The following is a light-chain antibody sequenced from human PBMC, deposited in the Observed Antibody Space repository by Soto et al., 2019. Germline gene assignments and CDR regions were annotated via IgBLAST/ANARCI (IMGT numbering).Light chain of an antibody. CDR2: AVS. Sequence: DIPMTQSPSSLSASVGDSVTINCRTVQRVGSFLSWYQQKPGKGPKLVIYAVSSLETGVPSRFSGTGSGTNFTLTISSWQPEEFATYYCQQSYKTPRITFGPGTKVDMK. V-gene: IGKV1-39*01. CDR3: QQSYKTPRIT. CDR1: QRVGSF. J-gene: IGKJ3*01.